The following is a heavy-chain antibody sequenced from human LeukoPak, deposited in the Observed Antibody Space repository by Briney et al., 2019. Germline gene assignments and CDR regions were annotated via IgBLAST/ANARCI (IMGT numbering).Heavy chain of an antibody. V-gene: IGHV1-18*01. Sequence: ASVKVSCKASGYTFTSYGVSWVRQAPGQGLEWMGWISAYNGNTNYAQKLQGRVTMTTDTSTSTAYMELRSLRSDDTAVYYCARDPYDFWSGYYSAWGQGTMVTVS. CDR1: GYTFTSYG. D-gene: IGHD3-3*01. CDR2: ISAYNGNT. CDR3: ARDPYDFWSGYYSA. J-gene: IGHJ3*01.